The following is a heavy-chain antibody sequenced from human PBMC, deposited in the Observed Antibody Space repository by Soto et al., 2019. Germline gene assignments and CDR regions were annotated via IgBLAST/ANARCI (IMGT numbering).Heavy chain of an antibody. Sequence: GGSLRLSCAASGFTFSSYGMHWVRQAPGKGLEWVAVISYDGSNKYYADSVKGRFTISRDNSKNTLYLQMNSLRAEDTAVYYCAKDRAMVTSGDCDYCYGMDVWAQRYTVSVSS. V-gene: IGHV3-30*18. CDR2: ISYDGSNK. CDR3: AKDRAMVTSGDCDYCYGMDV. J-gene: IGHJ6*02. D-gene: IGHD5-18*01. CDR1: GFTFSSYG.